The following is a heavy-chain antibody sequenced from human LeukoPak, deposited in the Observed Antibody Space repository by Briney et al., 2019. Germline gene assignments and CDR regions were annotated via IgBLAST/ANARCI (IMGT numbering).Heavy chain of an antibody. Sequence: ASVKVSCKASGYSFTTYGISWVRQAPGQGLEWMGWISAYNGNTNYAQKLQGRGTMTTDTSTSTAYMELRSLRYDDTAVYYCARDMIAARPNWFDPWGQGTLVTVSS. J-gene: IGHJ5*02. CDR1: GYSFTTYG. D-gene: IGHD6-6*01. CDR2: ISAYNGNT. V-gene: IGHV1-18*01. CDR3: ARDMIAARPNWFDP.